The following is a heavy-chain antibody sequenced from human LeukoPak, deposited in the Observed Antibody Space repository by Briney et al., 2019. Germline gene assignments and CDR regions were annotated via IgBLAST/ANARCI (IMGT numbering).Heavy chain of an antibody. D-gene: IGHD6-13*01. Sequence: GGSQRLSCAASGFTVSSNYMSWVRQAPGKGLEWVSVIYSGGSTYYADSVKGRFTISRDNSKNTLYLQMNSLRAEDTAVYYCASIAAAGGYFDYWGQGTLVTVSS. CDR2: IYSGGST. CDR3: ASIAAAGGYFDY. V-gene: IGHV3-66*01. CDR1: GFTVSSNY. J-gene: IGHJ4*02.